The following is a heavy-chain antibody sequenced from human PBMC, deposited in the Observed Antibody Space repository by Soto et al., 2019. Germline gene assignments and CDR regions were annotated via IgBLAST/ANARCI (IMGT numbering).Heavy chain of an antibody. CDR2: INAGNGNT. CDR1: GYTFTSYA. D-gene: IGHD6-25*01. Sequence: ASVKVSCKASGYTFTSYAMHWVRQAPGHRPEWMGWINAGNGNTKYSQKFQGRVTITRDTSASTAYMERSSLRSEDTAVYYCARVGAAAGPYYFDYWCRGSLVTVSS. CDR3: ARVGAAAGPYYFDY. J-gene: IGHJ4*02. V-gene: IGHV1-3*01.